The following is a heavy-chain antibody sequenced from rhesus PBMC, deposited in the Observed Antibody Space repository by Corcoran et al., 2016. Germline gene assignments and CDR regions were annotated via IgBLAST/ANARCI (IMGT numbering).Heavy chain of an antibody. V-gene: IGHV4-147*01. CDR2: IYGGSGST. CDR1: GGSISSTD. D-gene: IGHD6-25*01. J-gene: IGHJ4*01. CDR3: ARYRGQLGLFLY. Sequence: QVQLQESGPGLVQPSETLSPTCAVSGGSISSTDWRWLRPSHGKGLEWIGYIYGGSGSTSYNPSLKSRVTSSTDTSKNQFSLKLSSVTAADTAVYYCARYRGQLGLFLYWGQGVLVTVSS.